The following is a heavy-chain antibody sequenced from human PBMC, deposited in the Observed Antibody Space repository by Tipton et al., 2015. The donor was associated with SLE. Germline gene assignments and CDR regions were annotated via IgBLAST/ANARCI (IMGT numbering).Heavy chain of an antibody. CDR3: ASFKVSGVEDAFDI. CDR1: GGSISSHY. J-gene: IGHJ3*02. D-gene: IGHD5/OR15-5a*01. CDR2: IYTSGST. V-gene: IGHV4-4*07. Sequence: TLSLTCTVSGGSISSHYWSWIRQPAGKGLEWIGRIYTSGSTNYNPSLKSRVTISVDTSKNQFSLKLSSVTAADTAVYYCASFKVSGVEDAFDIWGQGTMVTVSS.